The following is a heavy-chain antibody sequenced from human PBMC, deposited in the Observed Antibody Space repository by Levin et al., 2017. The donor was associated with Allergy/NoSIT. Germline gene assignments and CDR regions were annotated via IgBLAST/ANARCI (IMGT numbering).Heavy chain of an antibody. CDR1: GFTFSGSA. Sequence: GGSLRLSCAASGFTFSGSAMHWVRQASGKGLEWVGRIRSKANSYATAYAASVKGRFTISRDDSKNTAYLQMNSLKTEDTAVYYCTRGVTEGDYWGQGTLVTVSS. D-gene: IGHD2-21*02. CDR2: IRSKANSYAT. CDR3: TRGVTEGDY. J-gene: IGHJ4*02. V-gene: IGHV3-73*01.